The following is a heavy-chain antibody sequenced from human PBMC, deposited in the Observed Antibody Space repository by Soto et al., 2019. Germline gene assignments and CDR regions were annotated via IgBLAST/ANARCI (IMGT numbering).Heavy chain of an antibody. V-gene: IGHV4-30-2*01. D-gene: IGHD4-17*01. J-gene: IGHJ5*02. Sequence: QLPLQESGSGLVKPSQTLSLTCAVSGGSISSGGYSWSWIRQPPGKGLGWIGYIYHRGSTYYNPSLKSRVTLSVDRSKNQFSLKLSSVTAADTAVHYCARETPYGWFDPWGQGTLVTVSS. CDR1: GGSISSGGYS. CDR3: ARETPYGWFDP. CDR2: IYHRGST.